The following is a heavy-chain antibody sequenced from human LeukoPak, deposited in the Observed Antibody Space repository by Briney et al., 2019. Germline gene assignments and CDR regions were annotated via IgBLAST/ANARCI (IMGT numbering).Heavy chain of an antibody. CDR2: IWFHGGEI. Sequence: GGSLRLCCAASGFTFSHYGMHWVRQAPGMGLEWVAVIWFHGGEIHYPDSVKGRFTISRDNSKNTLYLQMDNLRADDAAVYYCVRGSGGDGYGYWGDYWGQGTLVTVSS. V-gene: IGHV3-33*01. J-gene: IGHJ4*02. CDR1: GFTFSHYG. D-gene: IGHD5-24*01. CDR3: VRGSGGDGYGYWGDY.